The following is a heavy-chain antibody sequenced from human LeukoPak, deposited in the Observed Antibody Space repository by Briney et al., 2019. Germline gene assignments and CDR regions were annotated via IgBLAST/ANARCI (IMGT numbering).Heavy chain of an antibody. J-gene: IGHJ4*02. CDR2: IYTSGST. V-gene: IGHV4-61*02. CDR3: ARGGGWLYYFDY. Sequence: SETLSLTCTVSGGSISSGSYYWSWIRQPAGKGLEWIGRIYTSGSTNYNPSLKSRVTISVDTSKNQFSLKLSSVTAADTAVYYCARGGGWLYYFDYWGQGTLVTVSS. D-gene: IGHD3-22*01. CDR1: GGSISSGSYY.